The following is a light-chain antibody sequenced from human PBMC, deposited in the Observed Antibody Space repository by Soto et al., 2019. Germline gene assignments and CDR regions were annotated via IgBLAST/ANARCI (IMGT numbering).Light chain of an antibody. Sequence: QSVLTQPASVSGSPGQSITFSCTGASSDVGNYHLVSWYQQHPGKAPKVIIYEGNKRPSGVSVRFSGSKSGDTSSLTISGLRGDDEADYFCCSYAGSRAPVFGGGT. V-gene: IGLV2-23*01. CDR2: EGN. CDR1: SSDVGNYHL. CDR3: CSYAGSRAPV. J-gene: IGLJ3*02.